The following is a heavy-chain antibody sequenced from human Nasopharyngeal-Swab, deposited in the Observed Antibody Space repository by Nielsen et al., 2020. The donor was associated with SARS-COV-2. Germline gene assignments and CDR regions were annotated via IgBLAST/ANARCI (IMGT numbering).Heavy chain of an antibody. Sequence: GESLKISCAASGFTLSSFWMTWVRQAPGKGLEWVANIKQDGSEKYYVDSVKGRFTISRDNAKNSLYLQMNSLRAEDTAVYYCARLSGSSWGFDLWGRGTLVTVSS. CDR2: IKQDGSEK. V-gene: IGHV3-7*01. CDR1: GFTLSSFW. J-gene: IGHJ2*01. D-gene: IGHD6-13*01. CDR3: ARLSGSSWGFDL.